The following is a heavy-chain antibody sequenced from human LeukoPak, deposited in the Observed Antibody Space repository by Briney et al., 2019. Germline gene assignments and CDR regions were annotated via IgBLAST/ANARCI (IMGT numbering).Heavy chain of an antibody. D-gene: IGHD6-13*01. CDR2: INHSGST. J-gene: IGHJ6*03. CDR1: GGSFSGYY. Sequence: PSETLSLTCAVYGGSFSGYYWSWIRQPPGKGLEWIGEINHSGSTNYNPSLKSRVTISVDTSKNQFSLKLSSVTAADTPVYYCAREAPYSSSWGYYYYYYMDVWGKGTTVTVSS. V-gene: IGHV4-34*01. CDR3: AREAPYSSSWGYYYYYYMDV.